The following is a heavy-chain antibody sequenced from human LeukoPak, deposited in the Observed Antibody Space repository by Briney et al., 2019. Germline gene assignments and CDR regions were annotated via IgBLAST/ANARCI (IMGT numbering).Heavy chain of an antibody. J-gene: IGHJ5*02. CDR2: ISGSGGST. CDR1: GFTFSSYA. Sequence: GGSLRLSCAASGFTFSSYAMSWVRQAPGKGLEGVSAISGSGGSTYYADSVKGRFTISRDNYKNTLYLQMNRLRADDTAVYYCAKDSGLLWFGEGDPWGQGTLVTVSS. V-gene: IGHV3-23*01. D-gene: IGHD3-10*01. CDR3: AKDSGLLWFGEGDP.